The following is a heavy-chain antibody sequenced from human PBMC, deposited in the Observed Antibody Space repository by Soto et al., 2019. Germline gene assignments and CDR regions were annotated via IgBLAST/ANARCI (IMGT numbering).Heavy chain of an antibody. CDR1: GGSISSSSYY. V-gene: IGHV4-39*01. D-gene: IGHD3-22*01. CDR3: ARHEGYDSSGYLPYYFDY. Sequence: PSETLSLTCTVSGGSISSSSYYWGWIRQPPGKGLEWIGSIYYSGSTYYNPSLKSRVTISVDTSKNQFSLKLSSATAADTAVYYCARHEGYDSSGYLPYYFDYWGQGTLVTVSS. J-gene: IGHJ4*02. CDR2: IYYSGST.